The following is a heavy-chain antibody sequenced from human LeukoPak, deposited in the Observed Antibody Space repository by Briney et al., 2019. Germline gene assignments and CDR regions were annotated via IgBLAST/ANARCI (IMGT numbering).Heavy chain of an antibody. D-gene: IGHD2-15*01. CDR3: TTDTWYSAGH. V-gene: IGHV3-7*03. J-gene: IGHJ4*02. Sequence: GGSLRLSCAASGFTFSSYGMHWVRQAPGKGLEWVAIIKKDGSEKYYVDSMKGRFTISRDNAKNSLFLQMNSLRAEDTAIYYCTTDTWYSAGHWGQGTLVTVSS. CDR1: GFTFSSYG. CDR2: IKKDGSEK.